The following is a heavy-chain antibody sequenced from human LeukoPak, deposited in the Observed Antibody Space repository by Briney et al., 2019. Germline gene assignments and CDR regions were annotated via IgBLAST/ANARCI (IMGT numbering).Heavy chain of an antibody. CDR2: ISSSSSYI. CDR1: GFTFSSYS. D-gene: IGHD3-22*01. Sequence: TGGSLRLSCAASGFTFSSYSMNWVRQAPGKGLEWVSSISSSSSYIYYADSVKGRFTISRDNAKNSLYLQMNSLRGEDTAVYYCARDTPRYYYDSSGYRRLDAFDIWGQGTMVTVSS. V-gene: IGHV3-21*01. CDR3: ARDTPRYYYDSSGYRRLDAFDI. J-gene: IGHJ3*02.